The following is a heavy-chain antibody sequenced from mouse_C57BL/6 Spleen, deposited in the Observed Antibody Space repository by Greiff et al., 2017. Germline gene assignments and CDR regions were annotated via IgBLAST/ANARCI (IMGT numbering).Heavy chain of an antibody. Sequence: EVKLQESGGGLVKPGGSLKLSCAASGFTFSSYAMSWVRQTPEKRLEWVATISDGGSYTYYPDNVKGRFTISRDNAKNNLYLQMSHLKSEDTAMYYCARDDGYPSYFDYWGQGTTLTVSS. D-gene: IGHD2-3*01. CDR1: GFTFSSYA. CDR2: ISDGGSYT. V-gene: IGHV5-4*01. CDR3: ARDDGYPSYFDY. J-gene: IGHJ2*01.